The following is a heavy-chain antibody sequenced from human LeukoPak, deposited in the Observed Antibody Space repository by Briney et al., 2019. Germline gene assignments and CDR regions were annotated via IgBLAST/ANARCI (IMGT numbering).Heavy chain of an antibody. CDR2: ISSSSSTI. CDR1: GFTFSSYS. V-gene: IGHV3-48*01. CDR3: ARGLKAAGLYYYYYYMDV. Sequence: GGSLRLSCAASGFTFSSYSMNWVRQALGKGLEWVSYISSSSSTIYYADSVKGRFTISRDNAKNSLYLQMNSLRAEDAAVYYCARGLKAAGLYYYYYYMDVWGKGTTVTVSS. D-gene: IGHD6-13*01. J-gene: IGHJ6*03.